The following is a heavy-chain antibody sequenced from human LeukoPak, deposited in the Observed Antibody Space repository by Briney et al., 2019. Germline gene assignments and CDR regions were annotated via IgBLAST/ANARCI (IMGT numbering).Heavy chain of an antibody. CDR3: ARDAAGFS. J-gene: IGHJ4*02. V-gene: IGHV3-48*03. Sequence: GGSLRLSCAASGFSFSSYEMNWVRQAPGKGLEWVSYISSGGSTMFYADSVKGRFTISRDNANNSLYLQMNSLRAEDTAVYYCARDAAGFSWGQGTLVTVSS. CDR2: ISSGGSTM. D-gene: IGHD5-12*01. CDR1: GFSFSSYE.